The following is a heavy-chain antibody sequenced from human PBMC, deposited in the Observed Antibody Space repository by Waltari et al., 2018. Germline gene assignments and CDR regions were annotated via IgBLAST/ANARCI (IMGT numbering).Heavy chain of an antibody. Sequence: QVQLQQSGAGRLRPAEARSLTGAVNGGSFSGYYWSWIRQAPGEGRERIGEINHSGSTNDNPSLKSRVTISADTSKNQFTLNLSYVTAADTAVYYCARGVRTRLLYKKFDPWGQGTLVTVSS. CDR2: INHSGST. J-gene: IGHJ5*02. CDR1: GGSFSGYY. D-gene: IGHD1-26*01. CDR3: ARGVRTRLLYKKFDP. V-gene: IGHV4-34*01.